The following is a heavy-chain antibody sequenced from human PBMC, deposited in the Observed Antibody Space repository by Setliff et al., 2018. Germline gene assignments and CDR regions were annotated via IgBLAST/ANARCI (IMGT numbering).Heavy chain of an antibody. J-gene: IGHJ4*02. Sequence: SETLSLTCGVSGASINSLTWWSWVRQPPGKGLEWIGEIYHDGNPIYNPSAVHYTPSLKSRVNISIDKSNNQFSLKWTSVTAADAAVYYCAKGGGRYHSESWGQGILVTVSS. CDR2: IYHDGNP. CDR1: GASINSLTW. V-gene: IGHV4-4*02. D-gene: IGHD1-1*01. CDR3: AKGGGRYHSES.